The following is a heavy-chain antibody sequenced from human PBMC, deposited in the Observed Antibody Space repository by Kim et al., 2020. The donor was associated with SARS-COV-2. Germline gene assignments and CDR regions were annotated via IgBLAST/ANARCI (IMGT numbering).Heavy chain of an antibody. J-gene: IGHJ4*02. D-gene: IGHD3-10*01. Sequence: GGSLRLSCAASGFTFSSYGMHWVRQAPGEGLEWVAVISYDGSNKYYADSVKGRFTISRDNSKNTLYLQMNSLRAEDTAVYYCAKDPKYYYGSGSPDYWGQGTLVTVSS. CDR1: GFTFSSYG. V-gene: IGHV3-30*18. CDR3: AKDPKYYYGSGSPDY. CDR2: ISYDGSNK.